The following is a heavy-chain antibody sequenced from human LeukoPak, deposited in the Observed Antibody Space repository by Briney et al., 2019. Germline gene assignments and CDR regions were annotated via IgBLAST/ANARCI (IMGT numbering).Heavy chain of an antibody. J-gene: IGHJ3*02. CDR1: GFTFSSYA. CDR2: ISYDGSNK. V-gene: IGHV3-30-3*01. CDR3: ARDRLGPHAFDI. Sequence: PGRSLRLSCAASGFTFSSYAMHWVRQAPGKGLEWVAVISYDGSNKYYADSVKGRFTISRDNSKNTLYLQMNSLRAEDTAVYYCARDRLGPHAFDIWGQGTMVTVSS. D-gene: IGHD6-19*01.